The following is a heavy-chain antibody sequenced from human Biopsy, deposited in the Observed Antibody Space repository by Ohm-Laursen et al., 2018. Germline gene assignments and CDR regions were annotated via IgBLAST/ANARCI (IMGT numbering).Heavy chain of an antibody. V-gene: IGHV3-30*18. Sequence: SSLRLSCAAIGFTFSNSGMHWVRQAPGKGLEWVAAISYDGSKTDYGDSVKGRLNISRDNSKNTLDLQMSSLRVEDTAVYFCAKDKGTFNFYYYGMDVWGQGTTVTVSS. D-gene: IGHD2/OR15-2a*01. CDR2: ISYDGSKT. J-gene: IGHJ6*02. CDR3: AKDKGTFNFYYYGMDV. CDR1: GFTFSNSG.